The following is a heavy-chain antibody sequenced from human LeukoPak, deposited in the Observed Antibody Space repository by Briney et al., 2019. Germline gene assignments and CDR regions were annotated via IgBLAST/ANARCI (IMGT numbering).Heavy chain of an antibody. Sequence: GGSLRLSCAASGFTFSSYGMHWVRQAPGKGLEWVAFIRYDGSNKYYADSVKGRFTISRDNAKNSLYLQINSLRAEDTAVYYCARDITPRSPGVFDYWGQGTLVTVSS. CDR1: GFTFSSYG. D-gene: IGHD3-10*01. J-gene: IGHJ4*02. CDR3: ARDITPRSPGVFDY. CDR2: IRYDGSNK. V-gene: IGHV3-30*02.